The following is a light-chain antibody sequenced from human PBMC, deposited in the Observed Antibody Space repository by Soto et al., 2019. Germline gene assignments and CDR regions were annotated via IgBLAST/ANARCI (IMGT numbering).Light chain of an antibody. Sequence: EIVVTQSPSTLSVSPLERSSLSCRASQSVSSNLAWYQQKPGQTPRLLIYATSTRATGIPARFSGSGSGTEFTLTISSLQSEDFAVYYCQHYNNWPLTFGGGTKVDIK. J-gene: IGKJ4*01. CDR1: QSVSSN. CDR3: QHYNNWPLT. V-gene: IGKV3-15*01. CDR2: ATS.